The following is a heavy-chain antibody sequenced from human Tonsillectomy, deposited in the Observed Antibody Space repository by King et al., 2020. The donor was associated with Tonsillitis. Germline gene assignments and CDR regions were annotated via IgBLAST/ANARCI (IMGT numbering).Heavy chain of an antibody. V-gene: IGHV4-4*07. Sequence: LQLQESGPGLVKPSETLSLTCTVSGGSISSYYWSWIRQPAGKGLEWIGRIYTSGSTNYNPSLKSRVTMSVDTSKNQFSLKLSSVTAADTAVYYCAREGDSSSWYIPYYYYGMDVWGQGTTVTVSS. CDR2: IYTSGST. J-gene: IGHJ6*02. CDR3: AREGDSSSWYIPYYYYGMDV. CDR1: GGSISSYY. D-gene: IGHD6-13*01.